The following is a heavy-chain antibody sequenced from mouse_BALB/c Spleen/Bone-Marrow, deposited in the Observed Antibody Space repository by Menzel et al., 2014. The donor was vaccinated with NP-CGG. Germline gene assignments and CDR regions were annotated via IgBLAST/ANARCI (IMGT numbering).Heavy chain of an antibody. D-gene: IGHD3-2*01. CDR1: GYTFSSYW. CDR3: AGDSSDYLAWFAY. Sequence: VQLVESGAELMKPGASVKISCKATGYTFSSYWIEWVKQRPGHGLEWIGEILPGSDSTNYNENFKGKATFTADTSSNTAYMQLNSLTSEDSAVYFCAGDSSDYLAWFAYWGQGTLVTVSA. J-gene: IGHJ3*01. CDR2: ILPGSDST. V-gene: IGHV1-9*01.